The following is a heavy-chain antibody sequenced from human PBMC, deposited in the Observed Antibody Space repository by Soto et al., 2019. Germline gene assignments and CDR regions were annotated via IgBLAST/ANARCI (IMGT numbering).Heavy chain of an antibody. J-gene: IGHJ5*02. CDR2: IYYSGST. Sequence: SETLSLTCTVSGGSISSSSYYWGWIRQPPGKGLEWIGSIYYSGSTYYNPSLKSRVTISVDTSKNQFSLKLSSVTAADTAVYYGARHKGDIVVVPAPNRLDPRGQRTMVTV. CDR3: ARHKGDIVVVPAPNRLDP. V-gene: IGHV4-39*01. D-gene: IGHD2-2*01. CDR1: GGSISSSSYY.